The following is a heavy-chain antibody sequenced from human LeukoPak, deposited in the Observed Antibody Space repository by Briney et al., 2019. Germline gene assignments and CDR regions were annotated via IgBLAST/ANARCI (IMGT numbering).Heavy chain of an antibody. D-gene: IGHD2-15*01. CDR1: GGSFSGYY. Sequence: SETLSLTCAVYGGSFSGYYWSWIRQSPEKGLEWIGEIKHSGVTNYNPSLKSRLTMCVDTSKTQFSLRLTSVTAADTAVYYCARKSIEVSGRQPYDYWGQGTLVTVSS. CDR2: IKHSGVT. CDR3: ARKSIEVSGRQPYDY. J-gene: IGHJ4*02. V-gene: IGHV4-34*01.